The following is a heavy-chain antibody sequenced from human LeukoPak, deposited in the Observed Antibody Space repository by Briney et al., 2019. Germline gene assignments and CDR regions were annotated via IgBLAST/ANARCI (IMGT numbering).Heavy chain of an antibody. CDR1: GGTFSRYA. CDR3: ARGAITDNYSIGYYDY. J-gene: IGHJ4*02. Sequence: EASVKVSCKASGGTFSRYAICWVRQAPGQGLEWAGGIIHIFVTANYAQKSQGRVTITAAKTPSTAYMELSNRRHDDTASYYCARGAITDNYSIGYYDYWGQGSLVTVSS. V-gene: IGHV1-69*06. CDR2: IIHIFVTA. D-gene: IGHD3-22*01.